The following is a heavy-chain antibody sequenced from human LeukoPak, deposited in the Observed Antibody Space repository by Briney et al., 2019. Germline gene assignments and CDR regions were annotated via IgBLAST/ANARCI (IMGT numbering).Heavy chain of an antibody. V-gene: IGHV5-51*01. Sequence: GESLKISCKGSGYSFTSYWIGWVRQMPGKGLEWMGIIYPGDSDTRYSPSFQGQVTISADKSISTAYLQWSSLKASDTAMYYCARHTRGSYYYYYYMGVWGKGTTVTVSS. D-gene: IGHD1-26*01. CDR3: ARHTRGSYYYYYYMGV. J-gene: IGHJ6*03. CDR2: IYPGDSDT. CDR1: GYSFTSYW.